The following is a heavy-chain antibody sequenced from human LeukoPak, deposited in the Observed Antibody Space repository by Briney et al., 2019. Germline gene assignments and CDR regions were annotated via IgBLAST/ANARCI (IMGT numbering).Heavy chain of an antibody. CDR2: ISASGGGT. Sequence: GRSLRLSCTASGFTFSSYGMHWVRQAPGKGLEWVAAISASGGGTYYADSLKGRFTISRDNSENTLYVQMNSLRAEDTAVYYCAKGDHFDYWGQGTLVTVSS. J-gene: IGHJ4*02. CDR1: GFTFSSYG. V-gene: IGHV3-23*01. CDR3: AKGDHFDY.